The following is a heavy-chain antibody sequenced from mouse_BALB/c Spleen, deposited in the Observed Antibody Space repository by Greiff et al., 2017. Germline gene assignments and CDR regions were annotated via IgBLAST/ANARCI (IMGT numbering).Heavy chain of an antibody. J-gene: IGHJ3*01. Sequence: EVQLVESGGGLVQPGGSRKLSCAASGFTFSSYAMSWVRQSPEKRLEWVAEISSGGSYTYYPDTVTGRFTISRDNAKNTLYLEMSSLRSEDTAMYYCARDYYGSSSGFAYWGQGTLVTVSA. D-gene: IGHD1-1*01. V-gene: IGHV5-9-4*01. CDR1: GFTFSSYA. CDR3: ARDYYGSSSGFAY. CDR2: ISSGGSYT.